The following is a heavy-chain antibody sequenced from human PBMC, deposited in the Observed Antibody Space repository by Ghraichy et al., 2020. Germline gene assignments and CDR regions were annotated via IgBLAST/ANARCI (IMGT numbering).Heavy chain of an antibody. CDR3: ARGYYVSGSYLGH. D-gene: IGHD3-10*01. CDR2: IYYSGIT. J-gene: IGHJ1*01. Sequence: ECLGYIYYSGITNYNPSLKSRVTISLDTSMNQFSLKLTSVTAADTAVYYGARGYYVSGSYLGHWGQG. V-gene: IGHV4-59*09.